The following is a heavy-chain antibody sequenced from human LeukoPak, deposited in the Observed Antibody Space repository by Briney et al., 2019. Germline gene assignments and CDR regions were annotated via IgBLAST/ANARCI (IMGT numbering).Heavy chain of an antibody. D-gene: IGHD3/OR15-3a*01. J-gene: IGHJ6*03. CDR1: SGSIVGYS. V-gene: IGHV4-4*07. CDR3: AMTQYTDVDLDDYYMDV. CDR2: FLSGGTT. Sequence: SETLSLTCTVSSGSIVGYSWTWIRQPAGKGLQWIGHFLSGGTTNYNPSLKSRVTISLDESKNHVSLRLTSVTAADTAVYFCAMTQYTDVDLDDYYMDVWGKGTAVTVSS.